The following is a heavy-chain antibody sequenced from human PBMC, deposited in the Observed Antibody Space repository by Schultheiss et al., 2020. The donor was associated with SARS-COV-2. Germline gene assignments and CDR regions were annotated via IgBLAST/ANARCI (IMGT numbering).Heavy chain of an antibody. CDR2: ISSSDTI. CDR3: ARARYCSSTSCLLYFDL. J-gene: IGHJ2*01. V-gene: IGHV3-69-1*01. CDR1: GFTFSSNY. Sequence: GESLKISCAASGFTFSSNYMSWVRQAPGKGLEWVSSISSSDTIYYADSVKGRFTISRDNAKNTLYLQMNSLRAEDTAVYYCARARYCSSTSCLLYFDLWGRGTLVTVSS. D-gene: IGHD2-2*01.